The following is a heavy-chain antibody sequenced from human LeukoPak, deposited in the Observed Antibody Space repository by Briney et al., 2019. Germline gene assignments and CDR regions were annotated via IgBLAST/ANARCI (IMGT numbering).Heavy chain of an antibody. J-gene: IGHJ4*02. CDR1: GGTFSSYA. V-gene: IGHV1-69*05. CDR2: IIPIFGTA. Sequence: SVKVSCEASGGTFSSYAISWVRQAPGQGLEWMGRIIPIFGTANYAQKFQGRVTITTDESTSTAYMELSSLRSEDTAVYYCARDRYYDSSGYYYWGQGTLVTVSS. D-gene: IGHD3-22*01. CDR3: ARDRYYDSSGYYY.